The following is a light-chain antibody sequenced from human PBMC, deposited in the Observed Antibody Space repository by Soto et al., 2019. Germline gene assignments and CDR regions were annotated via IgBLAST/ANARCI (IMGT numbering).Light chain of an antibody. CDR1: QSLLYSNGYNY. Sequence: IVMTQSPLSLPVTPGEPASISCRSSQSLLYSNGYNYLDWYLQRPGQSPQLLIYLGSNRAPGVPDRFSGSGSGTDFTLKISRVEAEDVGVYYCMQGLQALTFGQGKRLEIQ. CDR3: MQGLQALT. J-gene: IGKJ5*01. CDR2: LGS. V-gene: IGKV2-28*01.